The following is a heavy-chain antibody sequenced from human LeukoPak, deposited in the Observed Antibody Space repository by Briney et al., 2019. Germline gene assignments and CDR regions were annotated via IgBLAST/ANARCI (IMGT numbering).Heavy chain of an antibody. CDR3: ARGGRGYDILTGYYIAEFDY. V-gene: IGHV1-69*13. CDR2: IIPIFGTA. CDR1: GGTFSSYA. J-gene: IGHJ4*02. Sequence: SVTVSCKASGGTFSSYAISWVRQAPGQGLEWMGGIIPIFGTANYAQKFQGRVTITADESTSTAYMELSSLRSEDTAVYYCARGGRGYDILTGYYIAEFDYWGQGTLVTVSS. D-gene: IGHD3-9*01.